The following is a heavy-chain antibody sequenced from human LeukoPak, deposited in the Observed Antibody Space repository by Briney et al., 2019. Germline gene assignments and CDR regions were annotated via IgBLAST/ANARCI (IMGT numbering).Heavy chain of an antibody. CDR3: AREGVSVVVVRQDFDY. D-gene: IGHD3-22*01. Sequence: GGSLRLSCAASGFTFSAYSMNWVRQAPGKGLEWLSYITSTSSTIFYADSVKGRFTISRDNAKNSLYLQMNSLRAEDTAVYYCAREGVSVVVVRQDFDYWGQGTLVTVSS. CDR2: ITSTSSTI. V-gene: IGHV3-48*04. CDR1: GFTFSAYS. J-gene: IGHJ4*02.